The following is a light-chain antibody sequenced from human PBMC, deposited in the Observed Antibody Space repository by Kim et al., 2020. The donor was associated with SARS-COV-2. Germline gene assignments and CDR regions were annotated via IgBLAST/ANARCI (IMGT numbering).Light chain of an antibody. V-gene: IGLV3-1*01. CDR1: KLGDKY. Sequence: SVAPRQTASITCSVDKLGDKYACWYQQKPGQSPVLVIYQDSKRPSGIPERFSGSNSGNTATLTISGTQAMDEADYYCQAWDSSVVFGGGTKLTVL. CDR2: QDS. CDR3: QAWDSSVV. J-gene: IGLJ2*01.